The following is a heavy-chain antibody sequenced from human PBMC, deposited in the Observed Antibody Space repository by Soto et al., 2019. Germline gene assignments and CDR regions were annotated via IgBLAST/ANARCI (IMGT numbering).Heavy chain of an antibody. J-gene: IGHJ6*02. V-gene: IGHV3-23*01. CDR2: ISGSGGST. Sequence: EVQLLESGGGLVQPGGSLRLSCAASGFTFSSYAMSWVRQAPGKGLEWVSAISGSGGSTYYADSVKGRFTISRDNSKNTLYLQMNSLRAEDTAVYYCASISGRDYYYYYGMDVWGQGTTVTVSS. CDR3: ASISGRDYYYYYGMDV. D-gene: IGHD6-19*01. CDR1: GFTFSSYA.